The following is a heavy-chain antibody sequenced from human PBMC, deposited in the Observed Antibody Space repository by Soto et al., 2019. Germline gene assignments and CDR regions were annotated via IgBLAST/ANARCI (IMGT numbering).Heavy chain of an antibody. Sequence: SETLSLTCDVSVEPMTGGYYWGWIRQSPGKGLEWIGSIYYGGTTYYNPSLRSRLAISIDTSKNQFSLRLSSVTAADTALYYCAIGWYYFDFWGQGTLVTVSS. J-gene: IGHJ4*02. CDR1: VEPMTGGYY. CDR3: AIGWYYFDF. CDR2: IYYGGTT. V-gene: IGHV4-38-2*01. D-gene: IGHD2-15*01.